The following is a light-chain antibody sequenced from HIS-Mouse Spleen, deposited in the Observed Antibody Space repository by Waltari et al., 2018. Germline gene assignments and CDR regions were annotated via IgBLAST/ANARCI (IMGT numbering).Light chain of an antibody. J-gene: IGLJ1*01. CDR2: EVS. CDR1: SSDVGGYNY. CDR3: SSYAGSNNSLYV. Sequence: QSALTQPPSASGSPGQSVTISCTGTSSDVGGYNYVSWYQQHPGKAPKLMIYEVSKRPSWVPDGFSGSKSGNTASLTVSGLQAEDEADYYCSSYAGSNNSLYVFGTGTKVTVL. V-gene: IGLV2-8*01.